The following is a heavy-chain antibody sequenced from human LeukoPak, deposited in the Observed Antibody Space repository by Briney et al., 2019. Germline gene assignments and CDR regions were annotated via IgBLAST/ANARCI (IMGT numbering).Heavy chain of an antibody. CDR3: ARDRDSDYFDY. CDR1: GFTFSSYW. CDR2: INRDGSST. D-gene: IGHD2-15*01. Sequence: GGSLRLSCAASGFTFSSYWMHWVRQAPGKGLVWVSRINRDGSSTSYADSVKGRFTISRDNAKNTLYLQMNSLRAEDTAVYYCARDRDSDYFDYWGQGTLVTVSP. V-gene: IGHV3-74*01. J-gene: IGHJ4*02.